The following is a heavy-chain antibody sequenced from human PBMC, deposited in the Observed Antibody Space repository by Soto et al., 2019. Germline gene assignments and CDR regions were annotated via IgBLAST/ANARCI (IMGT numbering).Heavy chain of an antibody. D-gene: IGHD5-18*01. Sequence: GVSLRLSCAASGFNVRNYAMHWVRQSPGKGLEWVAVIWSDGSEKYYGASVKGRVTISRDNFKNTVSLQMNSLRVEDTAIYYCVNDPSQNTAHTDDNWFDTWRLGPLLTVSS. CDR2: IWSDGSEK. J-gene: IGHJ5*02. V-gene: IGHV3-33*06. CDR1: GFNVRNYA. CDR3: VNDPSQNTAHTDDNWFDT.